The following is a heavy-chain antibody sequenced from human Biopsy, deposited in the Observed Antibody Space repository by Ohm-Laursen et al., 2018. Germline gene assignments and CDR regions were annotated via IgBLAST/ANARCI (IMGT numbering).Heavy chain of an antibody. CDR3: ARGSNEYGGLYFPH. D-gene: IGHD4-23*01. J-gene: IGHJ1*01. V-gene: IGHV4-59*02. CDR2: ISHTGYT. CDR1: GASVRSHF. Sequence: SETLSLTCTLSGASVRSHFLTWIRQPPGKGLEWIGHISHTGYTSYKSSLKSRVTISLDTSRKHFSLRLTSLAAADTAVYYCARGSNEYGGLYFPHWGQGTLVTVSS.